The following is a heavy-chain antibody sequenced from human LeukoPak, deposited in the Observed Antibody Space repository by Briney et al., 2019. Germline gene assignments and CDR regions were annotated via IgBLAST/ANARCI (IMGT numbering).Heavy chain of an antibody. J-gene: IGHJ4*02. Sequence: PSETLSLTCQVSGGSVNCSSCFWGWIRQPPGKGLEWLGSIHYTGITNDNPSLKSRVTTSVDTSQNHFSLRLKSVTAADTAVYYCVRFPQFDLAFDYWGQGTLVSVSS. CDR2: IHYTGIT. CDR1: GGSVNCSSCF. V-gene: IGHV4-39*07. CDR3: VRFPQFDLAFDY. D-gene: IGHD5-24*01.